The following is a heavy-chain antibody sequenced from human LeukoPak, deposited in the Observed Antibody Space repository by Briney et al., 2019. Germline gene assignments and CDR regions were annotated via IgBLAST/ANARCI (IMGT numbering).Heavy chain of an antibody. V-gene: IGHV3-23*01. CDR1: GITLSNYG. J-gene: IGHJ4*02. CDR2: INTSGGST. Sequence: GGSLRLSCGVPGITLSNYGMSWVRQAPGKGLEWVSGINTSGGSTAYADSVKGRFTISRDNPRNTLYMQMNSLRAEDTAVYYCARDRGGWAFDYWGQGTLVTVSS. CDR3: ARDRGGWAFDY. D-gene: IGHD6-19*01.